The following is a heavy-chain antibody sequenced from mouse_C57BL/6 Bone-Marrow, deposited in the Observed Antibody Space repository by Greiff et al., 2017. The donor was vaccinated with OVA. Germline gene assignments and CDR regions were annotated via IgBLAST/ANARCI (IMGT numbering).Heavy chain of an antibody. V-gene: IGHV1-64*01. CDR3: AIDSSGYRSWFAY. CDR1: GYTFTSYW. CDR2: IHPNSGST. D-gene: IGHD3-2*02. J-gene: IGHJ3*01. Sequence: QVQLQQPGAELVKPGASVQLSCKASGYTFTSYWLHWVKQRPGQGLEWIGVIHPNSGSTNYNAKFTSKATLTVDKSSSTAYMQLSSLTAEDSAVYYGAIDSSGYRSWFAYGGQGTLVTVSA.